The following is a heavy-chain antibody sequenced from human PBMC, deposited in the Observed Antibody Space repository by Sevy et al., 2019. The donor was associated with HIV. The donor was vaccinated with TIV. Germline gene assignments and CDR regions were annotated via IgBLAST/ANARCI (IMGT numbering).Heavy chain of an antibody. V-gene: IGHV1-24*01. CDR1: GYTLTELS. D-gene: IGHD3-10*01. J-gene: IGHJ6*02. CDR3: ATCQYYYGSGSYPKYYYYYSMDV. CDR2: FDPEDGET. Sequence: ASVKVSCKVSGYTLTELSMHWVRQAPGKGLEWMGGFDPEDGETIYAQKFQGRVTMTEDTSTDTAYMELSSLRSEDMAVYYCATCQYYYGSGSYPKYYYYYSMDVWGQGPTVTVSS.